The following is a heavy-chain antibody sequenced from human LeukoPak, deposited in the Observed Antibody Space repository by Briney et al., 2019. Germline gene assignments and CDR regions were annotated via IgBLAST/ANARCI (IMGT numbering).Heavy chain of an antibody. CDR3: AREEITMIVVVLRWFDP. CDR1: GGSISSYY. V-gene: IGHV4-59*01. D-gene: IGHD3-22*01. J-gene: IGHJ5*02. CDR2: IYYSGST. Sequence: PSEALSLTCTVSGGSISSYYWSWIRQPPGKGLEWIGYIYYSGSTNYNPSLKSRVTISVDTSKNQFSLKLSSVTAADTAVYYCAREEITMIVVVLRWFDPWGQGTLVTVSS.